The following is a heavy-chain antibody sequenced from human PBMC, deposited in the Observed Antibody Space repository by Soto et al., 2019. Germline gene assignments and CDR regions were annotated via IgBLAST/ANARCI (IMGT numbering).Heavy chain of an antibody. CDR3: ARYVGYNWNDASAPLHAFDI. J-gene: IGHJ3*02. CDR2: INHSGST. D-gene: IGHD1-20*01. Sequence: PSETLSLTCAVYGGSFSGYYWSWIRQPPGKGLEWIGEINHSGSTNYNPSLKSRVTISVDTSKNQISLKLSSVTAADTAVYYCARYVGYNWNDASAPLHAFDIWGQGTMVTVSS. V-gene: IGHV4-34*01. CDR1: GGSFSGYY.